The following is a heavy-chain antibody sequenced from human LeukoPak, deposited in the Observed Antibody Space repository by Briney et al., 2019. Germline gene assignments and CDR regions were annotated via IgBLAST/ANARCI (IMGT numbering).Heavy chain of an antibody. V-gene: IGHV3-21*01. CDR3: ARVSDSSGYYDY. Sequence: GGSLRLSCAASGFTFSSYAMSWVRQAPGKGLEWVSSISSSSSYIYYADSVKGRFTISRDNAKNSLYLQMNSLRAEDTAVYYCARVSDSSGYYDYWGQRTLVTVSS. J-gene: IGHJ4*02. D-gene: IGHD3-22*01. CDR2: ISSSSSYI. CDR1: GFTFSSYA.